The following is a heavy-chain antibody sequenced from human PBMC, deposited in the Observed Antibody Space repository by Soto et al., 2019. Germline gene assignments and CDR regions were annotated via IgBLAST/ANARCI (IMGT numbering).Heavy chain of an antibody. CDR1: GFTFSTYG. J-gene: IGHJ4*02. D-gene: IGHD3-10*01. V-gene: IGHV3-23*01. CDR3: ANDPRGRYY. CDR2: ISDSGGST. Sequence: EVQLLESGGGLVQPGGSLRLSCAASGFTFSTYGMSWVRQAPGKGLEWVSGISDSGGSTYYADSVMGRFTISRDGSKNTLYLQMNSLRADDAAVYYCANDPRGRYYWGQGTLVTVSS.